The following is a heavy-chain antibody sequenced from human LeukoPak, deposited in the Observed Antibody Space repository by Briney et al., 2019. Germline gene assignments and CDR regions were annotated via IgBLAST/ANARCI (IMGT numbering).Heavy chain of an antibody. CDR1: GYTFTGYY. CDR2: INPNSGGT. J-gene: IGHJ4*02. CDR3: ARDRGSSWYVDY. D-gene: IGHD6-13*01. V-gene: IGHV1-2*02. Sequence: VASVKVSCKASGYTFTGYYMHWVRQAPGQGLEWMGWINPNSGGTNYAQKFQGRVTMTRDTSISTAYMELSRLRSDDTAVYYCARDRGSSWYVDYWGQGTLVTVSS.